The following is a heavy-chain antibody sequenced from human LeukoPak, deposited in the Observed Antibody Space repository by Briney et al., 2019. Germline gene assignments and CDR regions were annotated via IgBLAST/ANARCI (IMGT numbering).Heavy chain of an antibody. D-gene: IGHD2-21*02. Sequence: GGSLRLSCAASGFTFSTYAMNWVRQAPGKGLEWVSGITNGGNYTFYADSVKGWFTISRDNSKNTLYLQMNSLGADDTAVYYCASGHGTTIGTFDYWGQGTLVTVSS. CDR3: ASGHGTTIGTFDY. CDR2: ITNGGNYT. CDR1: GFTFSTYA. V-gene: IGHV3-23*01. J-gene: IGHJ4*02.